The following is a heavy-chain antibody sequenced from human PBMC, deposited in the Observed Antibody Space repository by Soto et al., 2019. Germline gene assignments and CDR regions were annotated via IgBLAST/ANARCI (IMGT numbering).Heavy chain of an antibody. J-gene: IGHJ5*02. V-gene: IGHV4-31*03. Sequence: QVQLQESGPGLVKPSQTLSLTCTVSGGSISSGGYYWSWIRQHPGKGLEWIGYIYYSGSTYYNPSPQSRVTXXVXTXXNHFSLKLSSVTAADTAVYYCARVGGDYVFVWFDPWGQGTLVTVSS. CDR3: ARVGGDYVFVWFDP. D-gene: IGHD4-17*01. CDR2: IYYSGST. CDR1: GGSISSGGYY.